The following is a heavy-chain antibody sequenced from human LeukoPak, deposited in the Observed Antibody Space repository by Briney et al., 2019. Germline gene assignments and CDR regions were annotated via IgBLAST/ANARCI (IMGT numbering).Heavy chain of an antibody. CDR2: IKQDGSEK. J-gene: IGHJ4*02. Sequence: GSLRLSCAASEFSFSRFWMTWVRQAPGKGLEWVANIKQDGSEKFYVDSVKGRFTISRDNAKNSLYLQMNSLRAEDTAVYYCARDRWGYSYGGDWGQGTLVTVCS. CDR1: EFSFSRFW. V-gene: IGHV3-7*01. CDR3: ARDRWGYSYGGD. D-gene: IGHD5-18*01.